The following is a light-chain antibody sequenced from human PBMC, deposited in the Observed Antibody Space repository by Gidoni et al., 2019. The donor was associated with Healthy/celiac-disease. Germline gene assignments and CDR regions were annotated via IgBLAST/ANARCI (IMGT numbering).Light chain of an antibody. Sequence: IQMTQSPSTLSASVGDRVTITCRASQSISSWLAWYQQKPGNAPKLLIYKASSLESGVPSRFSGSGSGTEFTLTISSLHPDDFATYYCQQYNSYSLTFGGGTKVEIK. CDR2: KAS. CDR1: QSISSW. J-gene: IGKJ4*01. CDR3: QQYNSYSLT. V-gene: IGKV1-5*03.